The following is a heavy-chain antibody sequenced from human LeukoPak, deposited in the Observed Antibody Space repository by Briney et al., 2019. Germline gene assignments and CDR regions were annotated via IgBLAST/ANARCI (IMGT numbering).Heavy chain of an antibody. V-gene: IGHV1-2*02. CDR1: GYTFTGYY. J-gene: IGHJ4*02. D-gene: IGHD1-7*01. CDR3: ARAKNWNLGYYFDY. CDR2: INPNSGGT. Sequence: ASVKVSCKASGYTFTGYYMHWVRQAPGQGLEWMGWINPNSGGTNYVQEFQGRVTMTRDTSISTAYMELSRLRSDDTAVYYCARAKNWNLGYYFDYWGQGTLVTVSS.